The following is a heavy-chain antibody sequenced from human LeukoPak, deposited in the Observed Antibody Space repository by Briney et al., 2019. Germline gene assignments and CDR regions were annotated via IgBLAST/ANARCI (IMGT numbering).Heavy chain of an antibody. Sequence: ASVKVSCKASGYTFTGYYMHWVRQAPGRGLEWMGWIYPNSGETTYAQKFQGRVTMTRDTSINTAYMELSTLRSDDTAVYYCVRVLKKARPFDYWGQGTLVTVSS. V-gene: IGHV1-2*02. CDR1: GYTFTGYY. CDR3: VRVLKKARPFDY. CDR2: IYPNSGET. D-gene: IGHD1-1*01. J-gene: IGHJ4*02.